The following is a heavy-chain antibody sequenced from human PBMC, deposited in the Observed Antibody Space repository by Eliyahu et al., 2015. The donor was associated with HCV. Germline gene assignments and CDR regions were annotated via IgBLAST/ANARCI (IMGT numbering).Heavy chain of an antibody. J-gene: IGHJ5*02. D-gene: IGHD2/OR15-2a*01. V-gene: IGHV3-74*01. Sequence: EVQLVESGGGLVQPGGSLXLXWXXSGFTFNXYWMXWVRXAPEKGRIWVARINTDGSDXRYADSVEGRFTISRDNAKNTLYLQLNSLRIEDTAVYYCTRAYFRNWFDPWGQGTLVTVSS. CDR2: INTDGSDX. CDR1: GFTFNXYW. CDR3: TRAYFRNWFDP.